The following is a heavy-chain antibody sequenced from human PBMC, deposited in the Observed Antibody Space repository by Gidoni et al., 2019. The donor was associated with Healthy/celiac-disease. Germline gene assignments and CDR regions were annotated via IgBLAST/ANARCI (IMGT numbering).Heavy chain of an antibody. J-gene: IGHJ4*02. CDR3: ARGGGYSSSSHFDY. D-gene: IGHD6-6*01. CDR1: GGSFRGYY. Sequence: QVQLQQWGAGLLKPSETLSLTCSVYGGSFRGYYWSWIRQPPGRGLEGIGEINHSGSTNYNPALKSRVTISVDTSKNQFSLKLSSVTAADTAVYYCARGGGYSSSSHFDYWGQGTLVTVSS. CDR2: INHSGST. V-gene: IGHV4-34*01.